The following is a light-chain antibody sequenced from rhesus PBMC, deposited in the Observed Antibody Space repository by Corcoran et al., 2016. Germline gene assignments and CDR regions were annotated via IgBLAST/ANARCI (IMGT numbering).Light chain of an antibody. CDR1: ENVNNN. CDR2: KAS. Sequence: DIQMTQSPSSLSASIGERVTVTCRASENVNNNFNWYQQKPGKAPKFLIYKASNLQAGVPSRFLGSGSGTEYTLTISSLQAEDVATDYWQQSFGVPPTFGGGTKVDLK. CDR3: QQSFGVPPT. V-gene: IGKV1-74*01. J-gene: IGKJ4*01.